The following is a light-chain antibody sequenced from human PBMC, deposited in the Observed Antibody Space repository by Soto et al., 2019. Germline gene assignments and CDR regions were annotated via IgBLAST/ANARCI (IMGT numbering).Light chain of an antibody. J-gene: IGKJ1*01. V-gene: IGKV3-20*01. CDR2: GAS. CDR1: QSVSSSY. Sequence: EIVLTQSPGTLSLSPGERATLSCRASQSVSSSYLAWYQQKPGQAPRLLIYGASSRATGIPDRFSGIGSGTDFTLTISRLEPEDFAVYYCQQYGSSQWTFGQGTKVDIK. CDR3: QQYGSSQWT.